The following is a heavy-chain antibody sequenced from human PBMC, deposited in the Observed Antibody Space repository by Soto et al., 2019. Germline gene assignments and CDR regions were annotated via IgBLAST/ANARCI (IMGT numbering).Heavy chain of an antibody. CDR1: GDSIRDFY. CDR2: IYSSGYT. D-gene: IGHD5-12*01. Sequence: SETLSLTGTVSGDSIRDFYWSWIRQPPGKGLEWIGYIYSSGYTNYNPSLKNRGTISVDTPKKQFFLNLRSVTAADTALYYCARGGGYSCGIDYWGRGIRVTFPS. V-gene: IGHV4-59*01. J-gene: IGHJ4*02. CDR3: ARGGGYSCGIDY.